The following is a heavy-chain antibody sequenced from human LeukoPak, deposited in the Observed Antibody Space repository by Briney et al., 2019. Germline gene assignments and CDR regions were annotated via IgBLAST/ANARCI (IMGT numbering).Heavy chain of an antibody. Sequence: GASVKVSCKAAGYTFTGYYMHWVRQAPGQGLEWMGWISAYNGNTNYAQKLRGRVTMTTDTSTSTAYMELRSLRSDDTAVYYCARGRITMVRGAPCGMDVRGQGTTVTVPS. D-gene: IGHD3-10*01. CDR3: ARGRITMVRGAPCGMDV. CDR2: ISAYNGNT. CDR1: GYTFTGYY. V-gene: IGHV1-18*04. J-gene: IGHJ6*02.